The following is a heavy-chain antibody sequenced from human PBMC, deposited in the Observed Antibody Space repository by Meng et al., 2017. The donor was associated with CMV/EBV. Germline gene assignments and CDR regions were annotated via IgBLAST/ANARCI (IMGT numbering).Heavy chain of an antibody. V-gene: IGHV3-30*02. CDR1: GFTFSSYG. D-gene: IGHD3-22*01. CDR3: AKDKQYYDSSGWIDY. CDR2: IRYDGSNR. Sequence: WGSLRLSCAASGFTFSSYGMHWVRQAPGKGLEWVAFIRYDGSNRYYADSVKGRFTISRDNSKNTLYLQMNSLRAEDTAVYYCAKDKQYYDSSGWIDYWGQGTLVTVSS. J-gene: IGHJ4*02.